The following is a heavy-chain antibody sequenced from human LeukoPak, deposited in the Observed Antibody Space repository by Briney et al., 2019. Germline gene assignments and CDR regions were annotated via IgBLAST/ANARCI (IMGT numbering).Heavy chain of an antibody. V-gene: IGHV4-59*08. J-gene: IGHJ3*02. D-gene: IGHD6-25*01. CDR3: ARAAPLLPDAFDI. CDR2: ISYSGST. Sequence: SETLSLTCTVSGGSISPYYWSWIRQSPGKGPEWIGYISYSGSTNYNPSLKSRVTISVDTSRTQFSLELSSVTAADTAVYYCARAAPLLPDAFDIWGQGTMVTVSS. CDR1: GGSISPYY.